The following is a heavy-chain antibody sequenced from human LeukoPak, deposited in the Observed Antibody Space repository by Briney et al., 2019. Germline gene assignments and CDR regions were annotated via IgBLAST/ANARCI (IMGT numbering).Heavy chain of an antibody. CDR1: GFTFSDYN. J-gene: IGHJ5*02. V-gene: IGHV4-31*02. D-gene: IGHD1-26*01. Sequence: LRLSCAASGFTFSDYNMNWIRQPPGKGLEWIGYIYYSGSTYYNPSLKSRVIISVDTSKNQFSLKLSSVTAADTAVYYCARVSLSYFEGVYNWFDPWGQGTLVTVSS. CDR2: IYYSGST. CDR3: ARVSLSYFEGVYNWFDP.